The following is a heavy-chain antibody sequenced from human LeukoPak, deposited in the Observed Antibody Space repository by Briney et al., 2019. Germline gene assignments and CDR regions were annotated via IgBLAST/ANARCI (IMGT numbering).Heavy chain of an antibody. V-gene: IGHV3-21*01. CDR2: ISSSSSYI. CDR1: GFTFSNYD. D-gene: IGHD5-24*01. J-gene: IGHJ4*02. CDR3: ARGEEKATITALDS. Sequence: PGGSLRLSRAASGFTFSNYDMHWVRQAPGKGLEWVSAISSSSSYIYYADSIKGRFTISRDNAENSLYLQMNSLRAVDTAVYFCARGEEKATITALDSWGQGTLVTVSS.